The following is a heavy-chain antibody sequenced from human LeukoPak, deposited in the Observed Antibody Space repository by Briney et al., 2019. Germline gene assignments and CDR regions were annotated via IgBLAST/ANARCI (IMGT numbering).Heavy chain of an antibody. Sequence: SETLSLTCTVSGYSISSGYYWGWIRQPPGKVLEWIGSIYHSGSTYYNPSLKSRVTISVDTSKNQFSLKLSSVTAADTAVYYCARGQWLVRQWGQGTLVTVSS. J-gene: IGHJ4*02. CDR2: IYHSGST. D-gene: IGHD6-19*01. CDR3: ARGQWLVRQ. CDR1: GYSISSGYY. V-gene: IGHV4-38-2*02.